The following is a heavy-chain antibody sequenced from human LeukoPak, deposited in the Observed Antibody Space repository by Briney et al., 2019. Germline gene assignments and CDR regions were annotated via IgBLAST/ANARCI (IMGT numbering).Heavy chain of an antibody. CDR2: IKQDGTEN. V-gene: IGHV3-7*04. J-gene: IGHJ4*02. CDR1: GFTFSNAW. D-gene: IGHD6-13*01. CDR3: TRGLAAAAY. Sequence: GGSLRLSCAASGFTFSNAWMSWVRQAPGKGLEWVANIKQDGTENYYVDSVKGRFTISRDNAKNSLFLQMNSLSAEDTAVYYCTRGLAAAAYWGQGTLVTVSS.